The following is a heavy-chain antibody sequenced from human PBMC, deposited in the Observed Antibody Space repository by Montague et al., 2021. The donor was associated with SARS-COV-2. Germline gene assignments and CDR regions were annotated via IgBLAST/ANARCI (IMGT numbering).Heavy chain of an antibody. D-gene: IGHD3-22*01. Sequence: SETLSLTCTVSGGSVSSATGYWSWVRQPPGKGLEWIGYIHYSGTTSYKSSLKSRVSLSVDTSKNQFSLKLTSGSAADTAVYYCAREYFDSSGLVWIDPWGQGTLVIVSS. J-gene: IGHJ5*02. CDR3: AREYFDSSGLVWIDP. CDR1: GGSVSSATGY. V-gene: IGHV4-61*01. CDR2: IHYSGTT.